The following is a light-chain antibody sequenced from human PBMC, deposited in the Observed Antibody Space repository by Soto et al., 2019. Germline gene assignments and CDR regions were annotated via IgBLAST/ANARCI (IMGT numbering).Light chain of an antibody. J-gene: IGKJ1*01. CDR3: QQYNVDSRT. CDR1: QSISTW. V-gene: IGKV1-5*03. Sequence: DIQMTQSPSTLSASVGDRVTITCRASQSISTWLAWYQQKPGKTPNLLIYKASILEGGVPSRFLRSGSGAEFTLTSSSLQPDDFATYYCQQYNVDSRTFGQGTKVEIK. CDR2: KAS.